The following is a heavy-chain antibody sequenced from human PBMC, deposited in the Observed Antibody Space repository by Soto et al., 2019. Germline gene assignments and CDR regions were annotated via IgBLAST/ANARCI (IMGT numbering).Heavy chain of an antibody. CDR3: ATGELGQWLANFDY. D-gene: IGHD6-19*01. J-gene: IGHJ4*02. V-gene: IGHV1-69*13. Sequence: ASVKVSCKASGGTFSSYAISWVRQAPGQGLEWMGGIIPIFGTANYAQKFQGRVTITADESTSTAYMELSSLRSEDTAVYYCATGELGQWLANFDYWGQGTLVTVSS. CDR1: GGTFSSYA. CDR2: IIPIFGTA.